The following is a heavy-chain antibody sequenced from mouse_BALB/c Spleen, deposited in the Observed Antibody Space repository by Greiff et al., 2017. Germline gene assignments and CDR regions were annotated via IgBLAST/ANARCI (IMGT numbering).Heavy chain of an antibody. J-gene: IGHJ2*01. CDR1: GFTFSSFG. D-gene: IGHD2-4*01. Sequence: EVQLVESGGGLVQPGGSRKLSCAASGFTFSSFGMHWVRQAPEKGLEWVAYISSGSSTIYYADTVKGRFTISRDNPKHTLFLQMTSLRSEDTAMYYCARWDYDYWGQGTTLTVSS. CDR2: ISSGSSTI. V-gene: IGHV5-17*02. CDR3: ARWDYDY.